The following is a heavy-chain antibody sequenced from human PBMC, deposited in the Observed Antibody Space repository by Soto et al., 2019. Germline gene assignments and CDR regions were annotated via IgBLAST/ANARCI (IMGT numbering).Heavy chain of an antibody. V-gene: IGHV1-18*01. D-gene: IGHD3-9*01. CDR3: ARVYDDILTGSQPSLKSGCDGMDV. CDR1: GYTFTSYG. Sequence: QVQLVQSGAEVKKPGASVKVSCKASGYTFTSYGISWVRQAPGQGLEWMGWISAYNGNTNYAQKLQGRVTMTTDTSTSRAYMELRSLRSDDTAVYYCARVYDDILTGSQPSLKSGCDGMDVWGQGTTVTVSS. CDR2: ISAYNGNT. J-gene: IGHJ6*02.